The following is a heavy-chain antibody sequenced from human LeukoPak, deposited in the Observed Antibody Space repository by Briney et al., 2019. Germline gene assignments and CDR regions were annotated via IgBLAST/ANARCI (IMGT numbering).Heavy chain of an antibody. CDR1: GGTFSSYA. V-gene: IGHV1-69*01. D-gene: IGHD4-17*01. Sequence: SVKVSCTASGGTFSSYAISWVRQAPGQGLEWMGGIIPIFGTANYAQKFQGRVTITADESTSTAYMELSSLRSEDTAVYYCARDQIGKGDYREPFPDYWGQGTLVTVSS. J-gene: IGHJ4*02. CDR2: IIPIFGTA. CDR3: ARDQIGKGDYREPFPDY.